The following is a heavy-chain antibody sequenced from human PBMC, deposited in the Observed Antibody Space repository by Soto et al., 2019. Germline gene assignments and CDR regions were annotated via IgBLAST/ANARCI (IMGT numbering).Heavy chain of an antibody. Sequence: QVQLVQSGAEVKKPGASVKVSCKASGYTFTRYAMHWVRQAPGQRLEWMGWFNAGNGNTKYSQKFQGRVTITRDKSASTAYMELSSLRSEDTAVYYCARGGQWPFFRHWGQGTLVTVSS. J-gene: IGHJ1*01. D-gene: IGHD6-19*01. CDR3: ARGGQWPFFRH. CDR1: GYTFTRYA. CDR2: FNAGNGNT. V-gene: IGHV1-3*01.